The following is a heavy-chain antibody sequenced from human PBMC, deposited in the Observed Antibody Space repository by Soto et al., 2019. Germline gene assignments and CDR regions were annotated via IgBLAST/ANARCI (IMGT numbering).Heavy chain of an antibody. D-gene: IGHD5-12*01. CDR1: GGTFSTST. CDR3: VRDAPIGSVFSGYDAIDS. Sequence: QVQLEQSGTEVKKPGSSVKVSCKASGGTFSTSTFTWVRQAPGQGLEWMGRIIPIFGTGDYAPKFQGRVLSTADKSPGTVYMELSGLKAEDTAVFFCVRDAPIGSVFSGYDAIDSWGQGTLVTVSS. V-gene: IGHV1-69*08. CDR2: IIPIFGTG. J-gene: IGHJ4*02.